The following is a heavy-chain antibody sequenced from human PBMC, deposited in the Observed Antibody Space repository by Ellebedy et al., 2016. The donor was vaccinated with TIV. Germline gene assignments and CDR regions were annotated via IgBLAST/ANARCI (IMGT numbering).Heavy chain of an antibody. CDR2: ISYTGST. Sequence: MPSETLSLTCTVSGGSISNRSNSRGWLRQPPGQGLEWIGTISYTGSTYYAPSLSSRVSITVDTLKNQFPLKLTSVTAADTAVYYCATSITMAGGMEHWGQGTLVTVSS. CDR3: ATSITMAGGMEH. D-gene: IGHD6-19*01. CDR1: GGSISNRSNS. J-gene: IGHJ1*01. V-gene: IGHV4-39*01.